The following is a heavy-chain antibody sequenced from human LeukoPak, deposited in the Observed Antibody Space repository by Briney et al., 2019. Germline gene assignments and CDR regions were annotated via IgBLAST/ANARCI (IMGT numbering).Heavy chain of an antibody. J-gene: IGHJ4*02. CDR1: GGSICGYY. CDR3: ARQDSKVGAYTGPYYFDY. V-gene: IGHV4-4*07. CDR2: IYTSGTT. D-gene: IGHD1-26*01. Sequence: SETLSLTCTVSGGSICGYYWSWIRQPAGKGLEWIGRIYTSGTTHDNPSLKSRVTMSVDTSKNQVSLKVSSVTAADTAVYYCARQDSKVGAYTGPYYFDYWGQGTLVTVSS.